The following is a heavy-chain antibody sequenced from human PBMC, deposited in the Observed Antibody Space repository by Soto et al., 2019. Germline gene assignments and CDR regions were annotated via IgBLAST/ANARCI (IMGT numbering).Heavy chain of an antibody. D-gene: IGHD1-26*01. Sequence: SETLSLTCTVSGASISNYYWSWIRQPPGKGLEWIAYLYYTGSTSYNPSLKSRVTISGDTSKNQFSLKLSSVTAADTAVYYCAGGGVGAKRGLRVDRFDYWGQGTLVTVSS. V-gene: IGHV4-59*01. CDR3: AGGGVGAKRGLRVDRFDY. CDR1: GASISNYY. J-gene: IGHJ4*02. CDR2: LYYTGST.